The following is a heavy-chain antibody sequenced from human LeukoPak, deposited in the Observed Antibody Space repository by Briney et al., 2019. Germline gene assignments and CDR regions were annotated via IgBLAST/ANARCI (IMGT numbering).Heavy chain of an antibody. D-gene: IGHD1/OR15-1a*01. V-gene: IGHV3-23*01. CDR1: GFTFSSHA. Sequence: GGSLRLSCAASGFTFSSHAMSWVRQAPEKGLEWVSIISSSGGTTYYADSVKGRFTISRDNSKNTLYLQMNSLRAEDTAVYYYAKGWNNMDVWGQGTTVTVSS. CDR2: ISSSGGTT. CDR3: AKGWNNMDV. J-gene: IGHJ6*02.